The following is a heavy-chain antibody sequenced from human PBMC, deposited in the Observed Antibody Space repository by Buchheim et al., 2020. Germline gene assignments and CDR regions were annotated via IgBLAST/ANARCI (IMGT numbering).Heavy chain of an antibody. J-gene: IGHJ6*03. V-gene: IGHV3-21*01. CDR2: ISSSSSYI. CDR3: AIGDAWIQLWSTSYYYYMDV. CDR1: GFTFSSYS. D-gene: IGHD5-18*01. Sequence: EVQLVESGGGLVKPGGSLRLSCAASGFTFSSYSMNWVRQAPGKGLEWVSSISSSSSYIYYADSVKGRFTISRDNAKNSLYLQINSLRAEDTAVYYCAIGDAWIQLWSTSYYYYMDVWGKGTT.